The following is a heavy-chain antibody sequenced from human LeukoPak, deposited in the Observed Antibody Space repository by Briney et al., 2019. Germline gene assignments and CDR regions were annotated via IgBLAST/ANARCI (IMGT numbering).Heavy chain of an antibody. Sequence: KASETLSLTCAVYGGSFNDYYWSWVRQSPGKGLEWIGEINHSGRTKSNPSLKSRVTISVDTSKNQFSLKLSSVTAADTAMYYCARVKDPGGYYYYYYMDVWGKGTTVTVSS. CDR3: ARVKDPGGYYYYYYMDV. CDR2: INHSGRT. V-gene: IGHV4-34*01. CDR1: GGSFNDYY. D-gene: IGHD3-16*01. J-gene: IGHJ6*03.